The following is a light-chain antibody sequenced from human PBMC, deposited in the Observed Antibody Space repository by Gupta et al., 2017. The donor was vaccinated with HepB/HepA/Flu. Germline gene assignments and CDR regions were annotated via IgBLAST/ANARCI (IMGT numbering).Light chain of an antibody. J-gene: IGLJ2*01. Sequence: QVVLTQSPSASASLGASVRLTCTLSSGHSSYSIAWHQQQPQKGPRYLMRLNSDGSFNKGDAIPDRFSGSSSGAERYLTISRLQSEDEADYYCQTWGIAILFGGGTKLTVL. CDR3: QTWGIAIL. CDR2: LNSDGSF. V-gene: IGLV4-69*01. CDR1: SGHSSYS.